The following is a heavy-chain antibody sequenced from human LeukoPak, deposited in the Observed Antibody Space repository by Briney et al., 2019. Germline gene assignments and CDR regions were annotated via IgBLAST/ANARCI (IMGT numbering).Heavy chain of an antibody. Sequence: KPSETLSLTCTLSVGSISSYYWSWIRQPAGKGLEWIGRIYTSGSTNYYPSLQSRVSTSVDTSKNQFSLKLSSVTAADTAVYYCARVGRSTSFDYWGQGTLVTVS. CDR1: VGSISSYY. D-gene: IGHD2-2*01. CDR2: IYTSGST. V-gene: IGHV4-4*07. J-gene: IGHJ4*02. CDR3: ARVGRSTSFDY.